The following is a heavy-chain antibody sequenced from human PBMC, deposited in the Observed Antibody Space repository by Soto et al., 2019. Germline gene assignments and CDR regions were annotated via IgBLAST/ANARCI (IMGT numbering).Heavy chain of an antibody. CDR1: GYTFTSHG. CDR2: ISAYNGNT. V-gene: IGHV1-18*01. D-gene: IGHD3-22*01. Sequence: ASVKVSCKASGYTFTSHGISWVRQAPGQGLEWMGWISAYNGNTNYAQRLQGRVTMTTDTSTSTDYMELRSLRSDDTAVYYCARDSQSGDYYGEYYAIDVWGQGTTVTVSS. J-gene: IGHJ6*02. CDR3: ARDSQSGDYYGEYYAIDV.